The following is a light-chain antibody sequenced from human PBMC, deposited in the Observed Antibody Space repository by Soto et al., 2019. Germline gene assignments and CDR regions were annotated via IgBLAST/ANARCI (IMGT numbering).Light chain of an antibody. J-gene: IGKJ1*01. V-gene: IGKV3-20*01. Sequence: EIVLTQSPGTLSLSPGERATLSCRASQSVGDTYLAWYQQKPGQAPRLLMYSTSIRATGIPDRFSGSGSGTDFTLTISRLDPEDFAVYYCQQYNSQWTFGQGTKVEFK. CDR3: QQYNSQWT. CDR2: STS. CDR1: QSVGDTY.